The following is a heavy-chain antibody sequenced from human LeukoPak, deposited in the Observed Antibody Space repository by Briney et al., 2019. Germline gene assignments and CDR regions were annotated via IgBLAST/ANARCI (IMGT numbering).Heavy chain of an antibody. CDR1: GYTFTGYY. Sequence: GASVKVSCKTSGYTFTGYYIHWVRQAPGQGLEWMGWINPYTVDTNYAQKFQGRVTMTRDTSISTVYMELSRLTSDDTAVYYCAKPGGAWYSLSFDFWGQGTLVTVSS. J-gene: IGHJ4*02. CDR2: INPYTVDT. V-gene: IGHV1-2*02. D-gene: IGHD6-19*01. CDR3: AKPGGAWYSLSFDF.